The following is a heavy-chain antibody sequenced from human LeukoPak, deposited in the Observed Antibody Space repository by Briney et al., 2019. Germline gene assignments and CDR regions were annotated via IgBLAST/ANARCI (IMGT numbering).Heavy chain of an antibody. Sequence: ASVKVSCKASGGTFSSYAISWVRQAPGQGLEWMGRIIPILGIANYAQKFQGRVTITADKSTSTAYMELSSLRSEDTAVYYCARIPLGGQTVDYWGQGTLVTVSS. CDR2: IIPILGIA. D-gene: IGHD3-16*01. CDR1: GGTFSSYA. CDR3: ARIPLGGQTVDY. V-gene: IGHV1-69*04. J-gene: IGHJ4*02.